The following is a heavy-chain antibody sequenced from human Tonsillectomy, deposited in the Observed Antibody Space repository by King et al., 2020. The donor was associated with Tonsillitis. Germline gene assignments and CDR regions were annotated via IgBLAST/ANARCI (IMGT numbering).Heavy chain of an antibody. CDR3: ARHGGYCSNGTCFRFGYLDH. CDR2: IYPGDSET. D-gene: IGHD2-15*01. V-gene: IGHV5-51*01. CDR1: GYNFNNYW. J-gene: IGHJ4*02. Sequence: GQLVQSGAEVKKPGESLKISCKGSGYNFNNYWIDWVRQMPGKGLEWVGTIYPGDSETRYSPSFQGQVTISADTSIATAYLQWSSLKASDGAMYYCARHGGYCSNGTCFRFGYLDHWGQGALVTVSS.